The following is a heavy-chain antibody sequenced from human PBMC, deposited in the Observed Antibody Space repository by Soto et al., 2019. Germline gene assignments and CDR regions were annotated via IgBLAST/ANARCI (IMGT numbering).Heavy chain of an antibody. J-gene: IGHJ6*02. CDR2: IIPIFGTA. V-gene: IGHV1-69*01. D-gene: IGHD2-15*01. CDR1: GGTFSSYA. CDR3: ARGYCSGGSCYFNYYYYGMDV. Sequence: QVQLVQSGAEVKKPGSSVKVSCKASGGTFSSYAISWVRQAPGQGLEWMGGIIPIFGTANYAQKFQGRVTINADESTSTAYMELSSLRSEDTAVYYCARGYCSGGSCYFNYYYYGMDVWGQGPTVTVSS.